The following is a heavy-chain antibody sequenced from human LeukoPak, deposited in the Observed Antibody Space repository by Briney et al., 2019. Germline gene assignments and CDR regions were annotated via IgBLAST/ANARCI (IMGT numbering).Heavy chain of an antibody. CDR2: IYYSGST. CDR1: GGSISSYY. V-gene: IGHV4-59*08. CDR3: ASINYDILTGYTGFDY. J-gene: IGHJ4*02. D-gene: IGHD3-9*01. Sequence: SETLSLTCTVSGGSISSYYWSWIRQPPGKGLEWIGYIYYSGSTNYNPSLKSRVTISVDTSKNQFSLKLSSVTAAGTAVYYCASINYDILTGYTGFDYWGQGTLVTVSS.